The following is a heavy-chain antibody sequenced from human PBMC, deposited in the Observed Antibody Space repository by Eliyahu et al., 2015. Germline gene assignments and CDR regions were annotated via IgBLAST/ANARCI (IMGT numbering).Heavy chain of an antibody. D-gene: IGHD2-21*01. CDR2: VKTXGGXT. CDR3: VGDEGRPGDFDI. CDR1: GYTFTSDY. V-gene: IGHV1-46*03. Sequence: QVQLVQSGAEVXKPGASVKVSCKAAGYTFTSDYIHWVRQAPGQGLEWMGIVKTXGGXTIYAQKFKGRVTMTRDTSTNTVYMELSSLRSEDTAXYYCVGDEGRPGDFDIWGQGTLVTVSS. J-gene: IGHJ3*02.